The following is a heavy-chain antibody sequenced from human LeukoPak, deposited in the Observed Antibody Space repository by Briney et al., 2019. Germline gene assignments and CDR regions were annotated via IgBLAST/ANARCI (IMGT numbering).Heavy chain of an antibody. CDR3: AKVGGAYSSSWYQYFDY. V-gene: IGHV3-30*02. CDR2: IRYDGSNK. Sequence: PGGSLRLSCAASGFTFSSYGMHWVRQAPGKGLEWVAFIRYDGSNKYYADSVKGRFTISRDNSKNTLYLQMNSLRAEDTAVYYCAKVGGAYSSSWYQYFDYWGQGTLVTVSS. CDR1: GFTFSSYG. J-gene: IGHJ4*02. D-gene: IGHD6-13*01.